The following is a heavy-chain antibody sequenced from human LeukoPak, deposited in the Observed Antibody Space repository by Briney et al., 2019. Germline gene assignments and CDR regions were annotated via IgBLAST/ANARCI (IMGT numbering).Heavy chain of an antibody. Sequence: SETLSLTCTVSGGSISSGSYYWSWIRQPAGKGLEWIGRIYTSGSTNYNPSLKSRVTMSVDTSKNQFSLKVSSVTAADTAVYYCARERRSQAAQIALRYYYYMDVWGKGTTVTLSS. D-gene: IGHD6-6*01. J-gene: IGHJ6*03. CDR3: ARERRSQAAQIALRYYYYMDV. CDR1: GGSISSGSYY. CDR2: IYTSGST. V-gene: IGHV4-61*02.